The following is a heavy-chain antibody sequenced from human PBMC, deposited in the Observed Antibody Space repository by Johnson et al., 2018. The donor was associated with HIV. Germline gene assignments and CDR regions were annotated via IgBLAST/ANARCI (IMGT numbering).Heavy chain of an antibody. CDR2: ISSNGGST. CDR1: GFTFSSYA. D-gene: IGHD6-6*01. CDR3: ARDDSSSNGRALDI. J-gene: IGHJ3*02. V-gene: IGHV3-64*01. Sequence: VQLVESGGGLVQPGGSLRLSCAASGFTFSSYAMHWVRQAPGKGLEYVSAISSNGGSTYYANSVKGRFTISRDNSKNTLYLQMGSLRAEDMAVYYCARDDSSSNGRALDIWGQGTMVTVSS.